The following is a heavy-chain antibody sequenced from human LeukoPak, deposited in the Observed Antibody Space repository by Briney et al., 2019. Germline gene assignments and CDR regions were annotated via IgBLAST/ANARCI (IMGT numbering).Heavy chain of an antibody. V-gene: IGHV1-46*01. J-gene: IGHJ6*02. CDR1: GYTFTSYY. CDR3: ARVSRAPDDYYYYGMDV. Sequence: ASVKVSCKASGYTFTSYYMHWVRQAPGQGLEWMGIINPSGGSTSYAQKFQGRVTMTRDTSTSTVYMELSSLRSEDTAVYYCARVSRAPDDYYYYGMDVWGQGTTVTVSS. D-gene: IGHD5-24*01. CDR2: INPSGGST.